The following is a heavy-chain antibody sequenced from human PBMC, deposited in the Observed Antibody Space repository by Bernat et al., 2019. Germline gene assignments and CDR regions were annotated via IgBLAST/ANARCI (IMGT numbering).Heavy chain of an antibody. V-gene: IGHV3-9*01. Sequence: EVQLVESGGGLVQPGRSLRLSCVASGFTFDDYAMHWVRQAPGKGLEWVSGISWNSGSIGYADSVKGRFTISRDNAKNSLYLQMNSLRAEDTALYYCAKDGGALGYCTNGVCAGFKYYFDYWGQGTLVTVSS. D-gene: IGHD2-8*01. J-gene: IGHJ4*02. CDR1: GFTFDDYA. CDR2: ISWNSGSI. CDR3: AKDGGALGYCTNGVCAGFKYYFDY.